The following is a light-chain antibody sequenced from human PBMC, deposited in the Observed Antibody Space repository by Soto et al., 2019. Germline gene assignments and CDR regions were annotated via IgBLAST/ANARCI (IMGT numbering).Light chain of an antibody. J-gene: IGKJ1*01. CDR2: TAS. Sequence: EIVMTQSPATLSVSPWERATLSCRASQSISSNLAWYQQKPGQAPRLLIYTASTGATGIPARFSGSGSGTESTLTISSLQSEDFAVYYCQQYNDWPPWTFGQGTKVDIK. V-gene: IGKV3-15*01. CDR3: QQYNDWPPWT. CDR1: QSISSN.